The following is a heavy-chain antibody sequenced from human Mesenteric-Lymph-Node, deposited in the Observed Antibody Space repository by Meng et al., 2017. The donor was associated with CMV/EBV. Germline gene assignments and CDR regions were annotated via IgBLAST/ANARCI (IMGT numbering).Heavy chain of an antibody. Sequence: ASVKVSCKASGYTFTSYDINWVRQATGQGLEWMGWMNPNSGNTGYAQKFQGRVTMTRNTSISTAYMELSSLRSEDTAVYYCARDFRKDCSSTSCYGLDYYYGMDVWGQGTTVTVSS. CDR2: MNPNSGNT. CDR3: ARDFRKDCSSTSCYGLDYYYGMDV. J-gene: IGHJ6*02. V-gene: IGHV1-8*01. D-gene: IGHD2-2*01. CDR1: GYTFTSYD.